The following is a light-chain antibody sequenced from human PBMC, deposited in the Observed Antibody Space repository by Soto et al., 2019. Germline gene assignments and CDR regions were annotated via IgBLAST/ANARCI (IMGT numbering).Light chain of an antibody. CDR2: DVS. Sequence: QSALTQPASVSGSPGQSITISCTGTSSDVGVYNFVSWYQQHPGKAPKLMIYDVSNRPSGVSNRFSGSKSGNTASLTISGLQAEDEADYYCSSYTTSSTLVVFGGGTKLNVL. CDR1: SSDVGVYNF. CDR3: SSYTTSSTLVV. J-gene: IGLJ2*01. V-gene: IGLV2-14*01.